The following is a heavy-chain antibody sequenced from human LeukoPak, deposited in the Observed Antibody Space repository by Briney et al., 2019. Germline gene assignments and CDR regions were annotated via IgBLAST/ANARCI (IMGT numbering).Heavy chain of an antibody. V-gene: IGHV3-23*01. CDR1: GFTFSNYA. D-gene: IGHD3-10*02. CDR2: IGGDSAAA. Sequence: GGSLRLSCEASGFTFSNYAMTWVRQAPGKGLEWVSVIGGDSAAAYYSDSVKGRFTISRDNAKNSLYLQMNSLRAEDTAVYYCAELGITMIGGVWGKGTTVTISS. J-gene: IGHJ6*04. CDR3: AELGITMIGGV.